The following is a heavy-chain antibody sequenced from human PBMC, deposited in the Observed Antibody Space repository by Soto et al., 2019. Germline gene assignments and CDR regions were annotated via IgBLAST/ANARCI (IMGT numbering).Heavy chain of an antibody. CDR3: ARQSLVAGSLFDY. J-gene: IGHJ4*02. V-gene: IGHV4-39*01. CDR2: IYYSGST. D-gene: IGHD6-19*01. Sequence: SETLSLTCTVSGGSISSSSYYWGWIRQPPGKGLEWIGSIYYSGSTYYNPSLKSRVTISVDTSKNQFSLKLSSVTAADTAVYYCARQSLVAGSLFDYWGQGTLVTVSS. CDR1: GGSISSSSYY.